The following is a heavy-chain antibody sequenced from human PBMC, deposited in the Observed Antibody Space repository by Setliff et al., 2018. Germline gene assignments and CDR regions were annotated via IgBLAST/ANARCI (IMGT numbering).Heavy chain of an antibody. V-gene: IGHV5-51*01. CDR2: IHPADYDT. CDR1: GNGFTDLW. D-gene: IGHD6-13*01. J-gene: IGHJ3*02. CDR3: ARPRYSSTWYEVGAFDI. Sequence: PGESLKISCKVSGNGFTDLWIAWVRQTPGKGLEWMGIIHPADYDTRYSPSLQGQVTFSADRSISTAHLQWSSLKASDTAMYYCARPRYSSTWYEVGAFDIWGQGTMVTVSS.